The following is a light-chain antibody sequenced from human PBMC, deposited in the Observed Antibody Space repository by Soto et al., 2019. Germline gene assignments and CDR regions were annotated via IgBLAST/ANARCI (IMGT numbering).Light chain of an antibody. CDR1: SSDVGGYDY. V-gene: IGLV2-11*01. CDR2: DVS. Sequence: SVLTQPRSVSGSPGQSVTISCTGTSSDVGGYDYVSWYQHHPGKAPKVTIYDVSKRPSGVPDRFSGSKSGNTASLTISGLQADDEADYYCSSFVGHYTYVFGTGTKVTVL. CDR3: SSFVGHYTYV. J-gene: IGLJ1*01.